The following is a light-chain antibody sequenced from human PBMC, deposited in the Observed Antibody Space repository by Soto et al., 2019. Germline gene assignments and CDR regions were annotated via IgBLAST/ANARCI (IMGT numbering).Light chain of an antibody. Sequence: VMTQSPATLSVSPGERATLSCRASQSVSSSYLAWYQQKPGQAPRLLIYGASSRATGIPDRFSGSGSGTDFTLTISRLEPEDFAVYYCQQYGSSPWTFGQGTKV. CDR2: GAS. CDR3: QQYGSSPWT. J-gene: IGKJ1*01. V-gene: IGKV3-20*01. CDR1: QSVSSSY.